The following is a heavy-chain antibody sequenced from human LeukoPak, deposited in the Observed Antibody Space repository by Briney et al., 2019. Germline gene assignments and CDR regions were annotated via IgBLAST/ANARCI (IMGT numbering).Heavy chain of an antibody. D-gene: IGHD3/OR15-3a*01. Sequence: SETLSLTCAVSGASISGHYWSWIRQPPGKGLEWIGYTSGSISDNPSLKSRVAVSVDPSQNQVSLSLTSVTAADTAVYYCARVLAIFGLDTTDFYMDVWGKGTTVTVSS. CDR2: TSGSI. V-gene: IGHV4-59*11. CDR3: ARVLAIFGLDTTDFYMDV. J-gene: IGHJ6*03. CDR1: GASISGHY.